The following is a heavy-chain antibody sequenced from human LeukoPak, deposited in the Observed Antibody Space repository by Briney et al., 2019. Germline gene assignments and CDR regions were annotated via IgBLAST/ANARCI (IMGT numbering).Heavy chain of an antibody. Sequence: SETLSLTCAVYGGSFSDYSWSWIRQPPGKGLEWIGEINPSGGTNHNPCLLSRVGMSVDTSKNQISLRVSSVTAPDTAFYYCARVGYSYSINDWSRTGLGAYPTKYYYYMDVWGKGTTVTVSS. J-gene: IGHJ6*03. CDR3: ARVGYSYSINDWSRTGLGAYPTKYYYYMDV. CDR2: INPSGGT. CDR1: GGSFSDYS. V-gene: IGHV4-34*01. D-gene: IGHD5-18*01.